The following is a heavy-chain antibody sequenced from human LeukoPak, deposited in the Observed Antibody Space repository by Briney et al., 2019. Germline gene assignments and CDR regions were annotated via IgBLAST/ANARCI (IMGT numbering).Heavy chain of an antibody. J-gene: IGHJ6*02. CDR1: GYTFTSYY. CDR2: INPNSGGT. CDR3: ARDGTTIFGVVIPYGMDV. V-gene: IGHV1-2*02. D-gene: IGHD3-3*01. Sequence: ASVKVSCKASGYTFTSYYMHWVRQAPGQGLEWMGWINPNSGGTNYAQKFQGRVTMTRDTSISTAYMELSRLRSDDTAVYYCARDGTTIFGVVIPYGMDVWGQGTTVTVSS.